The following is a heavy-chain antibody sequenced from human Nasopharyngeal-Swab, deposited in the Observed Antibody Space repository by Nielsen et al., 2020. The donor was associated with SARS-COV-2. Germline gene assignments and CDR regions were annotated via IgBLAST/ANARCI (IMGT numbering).Heavy chain of an antibody. V-gene: IGHV1-69*04. CDR3: ARDKRIYFDSSGHLDC. CDR2: IIPTAGLA. Sequence: SVKVSCKASGGTFSSYGISWVRQAPGQGLEWMGRIIPTAGLANYAQQFQGRVTITADPSTSTSYMELSSLRSEDTAVYYCARDKRIYFDSSGHLDCWGQGTLVTVSS. CDR1: GGTFSSYG. D-gene: IGHD3-22*01. J-gene: IGHJ4*02.